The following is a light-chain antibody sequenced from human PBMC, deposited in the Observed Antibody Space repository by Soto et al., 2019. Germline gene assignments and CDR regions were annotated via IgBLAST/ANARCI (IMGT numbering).Light chain of an antibody. CDR3: QQLFMYPPT. J-gene: IGKJ3*01. V-gene: IGKV1-9*01. Sequence: IQLTQSPSSLSASVGDRVTITCRASQGIINYLAWYQQKPGKAPKLLIYGASTLQSGVPSRFGGSGSGTDFTLPVSSLPPEDFANYYCQQLFMYPPTFGPGTKVDIK. CDR1: QGIINY. CDR2: GAS.